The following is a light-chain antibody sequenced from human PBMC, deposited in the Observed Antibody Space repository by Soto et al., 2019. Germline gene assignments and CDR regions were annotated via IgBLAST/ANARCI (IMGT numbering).Light chain of an antibody. CDR3: SSDTSSSTLV. Sequence: QSALTQPASVSGSPAQSITISCTGSSSDVGGSGLVSWYQFHPGKAPKLLIFEGFKRPSGVSNRFSGSKSGNTASLTISGLQAEDEADYYCSSDTSSSTLVFGTGTKLTVL. J-gene: IGLJ1*01. CDR1: SSDVGGSGL. V-gene: IGLV2-14*02. CDR2: EGF.